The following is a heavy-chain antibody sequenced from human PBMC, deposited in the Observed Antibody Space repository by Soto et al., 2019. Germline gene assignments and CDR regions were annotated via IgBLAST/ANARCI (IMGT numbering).Heavy chain of an antibody. CDR2: IIPIFGTA. CDR3: ARDRGVTTLTNGMDV. CDR1: GGTFRSYA. D-gene: IGHD4-4*01. V-gene: IGHV1-69*01. Sequence: QVQLVQSGAEVKKPGSSVKVSCKASGGTFRSYAISGVRQAPGQGLEWMGGIIPIFGTANYAQKFQGRVTITADESTSTAYMELSSLRSEDTAAYYCARDRGVTTLTNGMDVWGKGTTVTVSS. J-gene: IGHJ6*04.